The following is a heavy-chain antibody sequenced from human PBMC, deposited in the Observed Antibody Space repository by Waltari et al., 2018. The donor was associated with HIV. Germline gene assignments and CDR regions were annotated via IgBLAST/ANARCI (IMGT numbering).Heavy chain of an antibody. Sequence: EVHLVESGGVLALPGASLRLSCTATRFNFRNIRLHSARQAPGKGLVWVSRMNRDGSSTNYAGSVKGRFTVSRDNAKNTLYLQMNSLRAEDTAVYYCARDLYSRNGDDYWGQGTLVTVSS. J-gene: IGHJ4*02. D-gene: IGHD6-13*01. V-gene: IGHV3-74*01. CDR1: RFNFRNIR. CDR2: MNRDGSST. CDR3: ARDLYSRNGDDY.